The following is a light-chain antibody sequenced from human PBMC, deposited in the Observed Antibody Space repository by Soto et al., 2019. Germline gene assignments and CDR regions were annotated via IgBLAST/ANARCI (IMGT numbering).Light chain of an antibody. CDR2: GAS. CDR3: QQYNNWPPNT. V-gene: IGKV3-15*01. J-gene: IGKJ2*01. Sequence: EIVMTQSPATLSVSPGEGVTLSCKASQSVSSNLAWYQQKPGQAPRLLIYGASTRATGIPARFSGSGSGTEFTLTISSLQSEDFAVYYCQQYNNWPPNTFGQGTKREIK. CDR1: QSVSSN.